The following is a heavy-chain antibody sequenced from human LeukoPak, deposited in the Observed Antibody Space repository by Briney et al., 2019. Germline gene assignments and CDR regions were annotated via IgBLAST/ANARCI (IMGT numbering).Heavy chain of an antibody. D-gene: IGHD3-3*01. CDR1: GFTFSSYS. Sequence: GGSLRLSCAASGFTFSSYSMNWVRQAPGKGLEWVSSISNSNSYIYYADSVKGRFTISRDNAKNSLYLQMNSLRAEDTAVYYCATTTSFWSGSYYFDYWGQGTLVTVSS. CDR3: ATTTSFWSGSYYFDY. V-gene: IGHV3-21*01. CDR2: ISNSNSYI. J-gene: IGHJ4*02.